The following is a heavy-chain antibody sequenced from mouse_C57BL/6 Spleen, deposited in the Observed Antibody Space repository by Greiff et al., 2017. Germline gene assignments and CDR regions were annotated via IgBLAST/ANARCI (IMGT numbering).Heavy chain of an antibody. Sequence: EVQLVESGGGLVKPGGSLKLSCAASGFTFSSYAMSWVRQTPEKRLEWVATISDGGSYTYYPDNVKGRFTISRDNAKNNLYLQMSHLKSEDTAMYYCARERYYDYDEVAYWGQGTLVTVSA. J-gene: IGHJ3*01. D-gene: IGHD2-4*01. V-gene: IGHV5-4*01. CDR2: ISDGGSYT. CDR3: ARERYYDYDEVAY. CDR1: GFTFSSYA.